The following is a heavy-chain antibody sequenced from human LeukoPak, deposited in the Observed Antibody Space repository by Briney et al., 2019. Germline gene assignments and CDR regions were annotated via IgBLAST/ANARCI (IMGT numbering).Heavy chain of an antibody. CDR3: ARGYCSGATCYHFDY. V-gene: IGHV4-59*01. D-gene: IGHD2-15*01. J-gene: IGHJ4*02. CDR2: FYYSGSD. Sequence: PSETLSLTCTVSGASITSYYWNWIRQPPGKGLEWIGYFYYSGSDNYNPSLKSRITISVDTSKNQFSLKLSSVTAADTAVYYCARGYCSGATCYHFDYWGQGTLVTVSS. CDR1: GASITSYY.